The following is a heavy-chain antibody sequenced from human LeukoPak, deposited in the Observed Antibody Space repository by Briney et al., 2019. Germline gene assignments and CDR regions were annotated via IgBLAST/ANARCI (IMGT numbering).Heavy chain of an antibody. D-gene: IGHD3-9*01. V-gene: IGHV3-66*01. CDR3: ARVTGYYQTFDY. CDR2: IYSGGST. Sequence: GGSRRLSCAASGFTVSSNYMSWVRQAPGKGLEWVSVIYSGGSTYYADSVKGRFTISRDNSKNTLYLQMNSLRAEDTAVYYCARVTGYYQTFDYWGQGTLVTVSS. CDR1: GFTVSSNY. J-gene: IGHJ4*02.